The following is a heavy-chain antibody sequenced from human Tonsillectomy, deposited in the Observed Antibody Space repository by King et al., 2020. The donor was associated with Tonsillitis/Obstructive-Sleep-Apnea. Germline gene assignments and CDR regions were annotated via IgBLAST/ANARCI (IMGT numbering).Heavy chain of an antibody. CDR2: TRSKAYGGTT. V-gene: IGHV3-49*04. CDR3: TRVGGYCSSTSCYIDY. CDR1: GFTFGDYA. D-gene: IGHD2-2*01. J-gene: IGHJ4*02. Sequence: VQLVESGGGLVQPGRSLRLSCTASGFTFGDYAMSWVRQAPGKGLEWVGFTRSKAYGGTTEYAASVKGRFTISRDDSQSIAYLQMNSLKTADTAVYYCTRVGGYCSSTSCYIDYWGQGTLVTVSS.